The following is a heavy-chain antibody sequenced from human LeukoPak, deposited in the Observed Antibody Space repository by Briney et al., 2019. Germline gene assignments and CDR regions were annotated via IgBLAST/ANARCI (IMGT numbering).Heavy chain of an antibody. V-gene: IGHV4-34*01. CDR1: GGSFSGYY. D-gene: IGHD2-15*01. J-gene: IGHJ3*01. CDR3: ARDLFGPGYFDF. Sequence: PSETLSLTCAVYGGSFSGYYWSWIRQPPGKGLEWIGEINHSGSTNYNPSLKSRVTISVDTSKNQFSLKLSSVTAADTAVYYCARDLFGPGYFDFWGQGTMVTVSS. CDR2: INHSGST.